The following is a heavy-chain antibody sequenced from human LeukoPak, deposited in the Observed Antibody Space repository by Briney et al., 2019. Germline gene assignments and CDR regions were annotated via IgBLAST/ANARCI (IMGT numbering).Heavy chain of an antibody. Sequence: GGSLRLSCAASGFTFSSNAMSWVRQAPGKGLEWVSAISGSGASTYYADSVKGRFSISRDNSKNTLYLQMNSLRAEDTAVYYCAKDEGPSVNGDYFDYWGQGTLVTVSS. V-gene: IGHV3-23*01. CDR2: ISGSGAST. CDR3: AKDEGPSVNGDYFDY. J-gene: IGHJ4*02. D-gene: IGHD3-10*01. CDR1: GFTFSSNA.